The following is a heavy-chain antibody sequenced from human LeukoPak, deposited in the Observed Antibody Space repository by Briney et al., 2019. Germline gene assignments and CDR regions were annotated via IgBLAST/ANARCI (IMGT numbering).Heavy chain of an antibody. CDR1: GGSISSYY. V-gene: IGHV4-59*01. CDR2: IFHSGST. J-gene: IGHJ6*02. Sequence: ASETLSLTCTVSGGSISSYYWSWIRQPPGKGLEYIGHIFHSGSTNHNPSLKSRVSISVDTSKNQGSLNLTSVTAADTAVYYCARGSWGVRGVIKGPPDYYYYYGMDVWGQGTTVTVSS. D-gene: IGHD3-10*01. CDR3: ARGSWGVRGVIKGPPDYYYYYGMDV.